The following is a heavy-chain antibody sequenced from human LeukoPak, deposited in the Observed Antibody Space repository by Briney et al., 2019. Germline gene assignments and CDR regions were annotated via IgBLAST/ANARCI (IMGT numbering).Heavy chain of an antibody. J-gene: IGHJ4*02. Sequence: SQTLSLTCTVSGGSISSGGYYWSWIRQHPGKGLEWIGYIYYSGSTYYNPSLKSRLTMSVDTSKNQFSLKLSSVTAADTAVYYCARVIDLNLDYWGQGTLVTVSS. CDR3: ARVIDLNLDY. CDR1: GGSISSGGYY. V-gene: IGHV4-31*03. CDR2: IYYSGST.